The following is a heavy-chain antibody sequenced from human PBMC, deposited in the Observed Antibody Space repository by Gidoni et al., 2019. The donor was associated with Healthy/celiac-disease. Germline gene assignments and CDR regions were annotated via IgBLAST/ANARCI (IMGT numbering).Heavy chain of an antibody. D-gene: IGHD5-18*01. CDR1: GFPFSSYA. V-gene: IGHV3-23*01. CDR3: AKVNRYIYWYFDL. J-gene: IGHJ2*01. CDR2: ISGSGGST. Sequence: EVQLLESGGGLVQPGGSLRLSCAASGFPFSSYAMSWVRKAPGKGLEWVSAISGSGGSTYYADSVKGRFTISRDNSKNTLYLQMNSLRAEDTAVYYCAKVNRYIYWYFDLWGRGTLVTVSS.